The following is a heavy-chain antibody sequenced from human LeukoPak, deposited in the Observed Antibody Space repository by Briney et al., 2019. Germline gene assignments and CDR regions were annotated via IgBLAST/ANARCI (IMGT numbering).Heavy chain of an antibody. Sequence: PGGSLRLSCAASGFTSSSYAMSWVRQAPGKGLEWVSAISGSGGSTYYADSVKGRFTISRDNSKNTLYLQMNSLRAEDTAEYYCAKDTPAWEHYLDYWGQGTLVTVSS. CDR2: ISGSGGST. V-gene: IGHV3-23*01. D-gene: IGHD1-26*01. CDR3: AKDTPAWEHYLDY. J-gene: IGHJ4*02. CDR1: GFTSSSYA.